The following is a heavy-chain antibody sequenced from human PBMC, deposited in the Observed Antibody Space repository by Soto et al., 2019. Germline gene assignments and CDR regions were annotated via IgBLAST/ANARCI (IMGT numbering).Heavy chain of an antibody. CDR3: AREVSAPPNYFNS. CDR1: GGSIDSGDYH. J-gene: IGHJ4*02. Sequence: SETLSLTCTVSGGSIDSGDYHWSWIPQPPRKGLEWIGYVYYSGTTNYNPFLKSRVTLSLDKSKNQFSLKMISVTAADTDVYYWAREVSAPPNYFNSWGQGTLVTVSS. CDR2: VYYSGTT. D-gene: IGHD6-19*01. V-gene: IGHV4-61*08.